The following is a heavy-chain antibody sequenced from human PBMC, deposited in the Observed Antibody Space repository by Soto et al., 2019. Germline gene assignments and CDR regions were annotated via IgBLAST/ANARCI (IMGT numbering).Heavy chain of an antibody. D-gene: IGHD2-15*01. Sequence: QLQLQESGPGLVKPSETLSLTCTVSGGSISSSSYYWGWIRQPPGKGLEWIGSIYYSGSTYYNPALKSRVTISVDTSKNQFSRKLSSVTAADTAVYYCARHPAGGCSGGSCYPDYWGQGTLVTVSS. J-gene: IGHJ4*02. CDR1: GGSISSSSYY. CDR3: ARHPAGGCSGGSCYPDY. CDR2: IYYSGST. V-gene: IGHV4-39*01.